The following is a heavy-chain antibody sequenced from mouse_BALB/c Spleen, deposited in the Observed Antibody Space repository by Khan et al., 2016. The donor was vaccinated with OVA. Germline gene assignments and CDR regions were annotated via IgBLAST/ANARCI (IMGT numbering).Heavy chain of an antibody. CDR1: GYTFTNYW. CDR3: AGGYCGNYEFVY. D-gene: IGHD1-1*02. CDR2: IFPGTGTT. V-gene: IGHV1S132*01. Sequence: QVRLQQSGAELVKPGASVKLSCKTSGYTFTNYWIQWIKQRPGQGLGSIGQIFPGTGTTYYNQNFKGKATLTVDTSSNTAYMHLSSLTSEDSAVYYCAGGYCGNYEFVYWGQGTLVTVAP. J-gene: IGHJ3*01.